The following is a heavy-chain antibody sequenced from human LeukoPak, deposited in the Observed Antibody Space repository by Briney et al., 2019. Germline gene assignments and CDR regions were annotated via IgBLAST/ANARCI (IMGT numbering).Heavy chain of an antibody. V-gene: IGHV3-23*01. J-gene: IGHJ4*02. D-gene: IGHD3-10*01. CDR1: GLTLSRYA. CDR2: VSTSGGST. CDR3: AKQAYYSPRTHFDF. Sequence: GSSLRPSCALNGLTLSRYATSCVRHSRGRGLECVSGVSTSGGSTYYAESVKGRFTISRDTSKNTLHLQMNCLRAEDTAIYYCAKQAYYSPRTHFDFWGQRTLVTVSS.